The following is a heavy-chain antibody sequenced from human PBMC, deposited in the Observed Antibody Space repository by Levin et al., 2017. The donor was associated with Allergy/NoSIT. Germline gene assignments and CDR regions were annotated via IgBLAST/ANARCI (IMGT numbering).Heavy chain of an antibody. D-gene: IGHD3-16*01. Sequence: PGGSLRLSCAASGFMVRSYWMHWVRQVPGKGLVWVSHITSDGSGISYVDSVKGRFTISRDNTKNTLYLQMNSLRDEDTAVYYCVRGAGGLDHWGQGALVIVSS. J-gene: IGHJ4*02. CDR3: VRGAGGLDH. CDR1: GFMVRSYW. V-gene: IGHV3-74*01. CDR2: ITSDGSGI.